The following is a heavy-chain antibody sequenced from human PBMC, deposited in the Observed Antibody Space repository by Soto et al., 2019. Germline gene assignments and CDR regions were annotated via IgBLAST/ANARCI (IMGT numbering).Heavy chain of an antibody. D-gene: IGHD6-6*01. V-gene: IGHV4-34*01. J-gene: IGHJ6*02. CDR3: ARGWVAARPFIAYYYGMDV. Sequence: QVQLQQWGAGLLKPSETLSLTCAVYGGSFSGYYWSWIRQPPGKGMEWIGEINHSGSTNYNPSLKSRVTISVDTSKNQFSLKLSSVTAADTAVYYCARGWVAARPFIAYYYGMDVWGQGTTVTVSS. CDR2: INHSGST. CDR1: GGSFSGYY.